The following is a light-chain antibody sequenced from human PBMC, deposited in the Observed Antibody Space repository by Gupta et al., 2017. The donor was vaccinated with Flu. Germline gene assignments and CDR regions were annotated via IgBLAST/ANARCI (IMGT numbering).Light chain of an antibody. CDR2: EVN. Sequence: QSALTQPPSASGSPGQSVTITCTGTSSDVGGYGYVSWYQQLPGQAPKLMIYEVNMRPSGVPDRFSGSKSGNTASLTISGLQAEDEADYYCSSYAGSNKPLLFGGGTKLTVL. CDR1: SSDVGGYGY. J-gene: IGLJ2*01. V-gene: IGLV2-8*01. CDR3: SSYAGSNKPLL.